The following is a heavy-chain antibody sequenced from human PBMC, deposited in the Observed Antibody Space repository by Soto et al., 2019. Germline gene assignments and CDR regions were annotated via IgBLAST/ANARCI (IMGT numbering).Heavy chain of an antibody. J-gene: IGHJ4*02. D-gene: IGHD4-17*01. Sequence: EVQLVESGGGLVKPGGSLRLSCAASGIIFNNAWMSWVRQAPGEGLEWFGRIKSKTYGETTDYASPVKGRFTISIDDSTNTLYLQMNSLKTEDTAVYYCATDPVDYEVHWGQGALVTVSS. CDR2: IKSKTYGETT. CDR1: GIIFNNAW. V-gene: IGHV3-15*01. CDR3: ATDPVDYEVH.